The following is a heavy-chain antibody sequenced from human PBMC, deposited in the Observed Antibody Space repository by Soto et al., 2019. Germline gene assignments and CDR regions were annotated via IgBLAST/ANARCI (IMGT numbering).Heavy chain of an antibody. CDR3: ARDGVSGIAARNWFDP. V-gene: IGHV1-69*13. J-gene: IGHJ5*02. CDR2: IIPIFGTA. Sequence: VKVSCKASGGTFSSYAISWVRQAPGQGLEWMGGIIPIFGTANYAQKFQGRVTITADESTSTAYMELSSLRSEDTAMYYCARDGVSGIAARNWFDPWGQGTLVTVSS. D-gene: IGHD6-6*01. CDR1: GGTFSSYA.